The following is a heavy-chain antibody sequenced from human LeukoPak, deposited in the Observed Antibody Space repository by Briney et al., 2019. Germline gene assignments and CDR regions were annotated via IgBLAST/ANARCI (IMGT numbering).Heavy chain of an antibody. D-gene: IGHD4-17*01. J-gene: IGHJ6*03. CDR2: IYPGDSDT. Sequence: GESLKISCKGSGYSFTSYWIGRVRQMPGKGLEWMGIIYPGDSDTRYSPSFQGQVTISADKSISTAYLQWSSLKASDTAMYYCASQGSYGDYNHYYYYYMDVWGKGTTVTVSS. V-gene: IGHV5-51*01. CDR1: GYSFTSYW. CDR3: ASQGSYGDYNHYYYYYMDV.